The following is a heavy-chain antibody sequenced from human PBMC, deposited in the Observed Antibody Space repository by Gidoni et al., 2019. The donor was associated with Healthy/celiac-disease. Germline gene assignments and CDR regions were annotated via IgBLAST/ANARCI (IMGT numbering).Heavy chain of an antibody. J-gene: IGHJ4*02. CDR1: GFTFSSYA. D-gene: IGHD2-15*01. V-gene: IGHV3-23*04. CDR3: AKGRGGGGGY. CDR2: IRGSGGST. Sequence: EVQLVESGGGLVQPGGSLRPSCAASGFTFSSYAMGWVRQAPGKGLEWVSGIRGSGGSTYYADSVKGRFTISRDNSKNTLYLQMNSLRAEDTAVYYCAKGRGGGGGYWGQGTLVTVSS.